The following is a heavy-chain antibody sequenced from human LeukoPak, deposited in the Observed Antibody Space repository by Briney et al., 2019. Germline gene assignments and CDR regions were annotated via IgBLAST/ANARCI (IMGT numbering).Heavy chain of an antibody. CDR2: SYYSGNT. J-gene: IGHJ4*02. Sequence: SETLSLTCTVSGGSISSSSYYWGWIRQPPGKGLEWIGSSYYSGNTYYNASLKSRVTISGDTSKNQFSLILSSVTAADTAVYYCATPGLARAYWGQGTLVTVSS. CDR1: GGSISSSSYY. CDR3: ATPGLARAY. V-gene: IGHV4-39*01.